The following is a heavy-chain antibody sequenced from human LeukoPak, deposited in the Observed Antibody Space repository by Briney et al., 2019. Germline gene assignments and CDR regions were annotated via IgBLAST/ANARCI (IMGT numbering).Heavy chain of an antibody. Sequence: GGSLRLSCAASGFTFSSYAMSWVRQAPGKGLEWVSAISGSGGSTYYADSVKGRFTISRDNSKNTLYLQMNSLRAEDTAVYYCAKGPYYDFWSGYSPYFDYWGQGTLVTVSS. CDR1: GFTFSSYA. CDR3: AKGPYYDFWSGYSPYFDY. D-gene: IGHD3-3*01. CDR2: ISGSGGST. J-gene: IGHJ4*02. V-gene: IGHV3-23*01.